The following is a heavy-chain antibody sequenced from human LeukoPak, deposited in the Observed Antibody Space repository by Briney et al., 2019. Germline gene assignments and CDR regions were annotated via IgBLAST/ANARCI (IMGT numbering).Heavy chain of an antibody. Sequence: GGSLRLSCAASGFTFSSYAMSWVRQAPGPGLEWVSAISGSGGSTYYADSVKGRFTISRDNSKNTLYLQMNSLRAEDTAVYYCAKDMASDPAYYYDMDVWGKGTTVTVSS. CDR2: ISGSGGST. D-gene: IGHD3-10*01. CDR3: AKDMASDPAYYYDMDV. V-gene: IGHV3-23*01. J-gene: IGHJ6*03. CDR1: GFTFSSYA.